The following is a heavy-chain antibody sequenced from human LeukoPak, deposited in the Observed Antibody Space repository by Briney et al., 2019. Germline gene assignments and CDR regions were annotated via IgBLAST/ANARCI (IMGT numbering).Heavy chain of an antibody. D-gene: IGHD5-12*01. CDR2: ISSSSSYI. CDR1: GFTFSSYS. V-gene: IGHV3-21*01. Sequence: KSGGSLRLSCAASGFTFSSYSMNWVRQAPGKGLEWVSSISSSSSYIYYADSVKGRFTISRDNAKNSLYLQMNSLRAEDTAVYYCARDGDSGYDFIPVGYFDYWGQGTLVTVSS. CDR3: ARDGDSGYDFIPVGYFDY. J-gene: IGHJ4*02.